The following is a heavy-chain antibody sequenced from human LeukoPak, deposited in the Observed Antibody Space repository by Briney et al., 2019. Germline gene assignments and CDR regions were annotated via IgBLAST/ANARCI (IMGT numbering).Heavy chain of an antibody. J-gene: IGHJ3*02. CDR2: IYYSGST. Sequence: SETLSLTCTVSGGSISSYYWSWIRQPPGQGLEWIGYIYYSGSTNYNPSLKSRVTISVDTSKNQFSLKLSSVTAADTAVYYCARDVRISGYYYYTDAFDIWGQGTMVTVSS. D-gene: IGHD3-22*01. CDR3: ARDVRISGYYYYTDAFDI. V-gene: IGHV4-59*01. CDR1: GGSISSYY.